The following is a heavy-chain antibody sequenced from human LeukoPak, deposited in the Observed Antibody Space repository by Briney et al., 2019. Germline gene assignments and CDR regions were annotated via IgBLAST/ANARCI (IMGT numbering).Heavy chain of an antibody. D-gene: IGHD3-10*01. CDR3: ARFFRTYGSGSYYSFDY. J-gene: IGHJ4*02. Sequence: ASVKVSCKASGYTFTSYDINWVRQATGQGLEWMGWMNPNSGNTGYAQKFQGRVTMTRNTSISTAYMELSSLRSEDTAVYYCARFFRTYGSGSYYSFDYWGQGTLVTVSS. CDR2: MNPNSGNT. CDR1: GYTFTSYD. V-gene: IGHV1-8*01.